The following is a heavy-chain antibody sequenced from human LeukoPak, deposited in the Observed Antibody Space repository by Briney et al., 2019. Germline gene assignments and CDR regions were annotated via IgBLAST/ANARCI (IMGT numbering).Heavy chain of an antibody. CDR3: AELGITMIGGV. CDR2: ISSSSRYI. Sequence: KAGGSLRLSCAASEFTFSDYSMNWVRQAPGKGLEWVASISSSSRYIYYADSVKGRFTISRDNAKNSLYLQMNSLRAEDTAVYYCAELGITMIGGVWGKGTTVTISS. CDR1: EFTFSDYS. D-gene: IGHD3-10*02. V-gene: IGHV3-21*01. J-gene: IGHJ6*04.